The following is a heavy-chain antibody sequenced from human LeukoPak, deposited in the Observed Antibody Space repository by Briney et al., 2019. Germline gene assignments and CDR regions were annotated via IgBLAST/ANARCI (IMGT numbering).Heavy chain of an antibody. J-gene: IGHJ4*02. CDR2: IYYSGST. CDR3: ARTWGQWLVLFDY. CDR1: GGSISSYY. V-gene: IGHV4-59*08. D-gene: IGHD6-19*01. Sequence: SETLSLTCTVSGGSISSYYWSWIRQPPGKGLEWIGYIYYSGSTNYNPSLKSRVTISVDTSKNQFPLKLSSVTAADTAVYYCARTWGQWLVLFDYWGQGTLVTVSS.